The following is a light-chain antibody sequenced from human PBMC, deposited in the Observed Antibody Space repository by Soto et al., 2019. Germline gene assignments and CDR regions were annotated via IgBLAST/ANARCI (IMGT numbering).Light chain of an antibody. CDR3: QQHNQWPIT. V-gene: IGKV3D-15*01. Sequence: ERVLTQSPASLSVSRGERATLSSGASQSVSSNLAWYQPKHGQAPRLLIYDASNRATGIPARFSGSGYGTELTLTINSMQSEDSEVYYCQQHNQWPITFGQGTRLEI. CDR1: QSVSSN. CDR2: DAS. J-gene: IGKJ5*01.